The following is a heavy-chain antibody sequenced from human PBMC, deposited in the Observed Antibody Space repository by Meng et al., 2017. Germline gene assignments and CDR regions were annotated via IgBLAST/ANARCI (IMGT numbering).Heavy chain of an antibody. D-gene: IGHD3-22*01. CDR1: GGSISRGSYY. J-gene: IGHJ3*01. CDR3: AREPLYDSSGYPDAFDF. CDR2: IYTSGST. Sequence: SETLSLTCTVPGGSISRGSYYWSWIRQPAGKGLEWIGRIYTSGSTNYNPSLKSRGTISVDTSKNQFSLKLSSVTAADTAVYYCAREPLYDSSGYPDAFDFWGQGTMVTVSS. V-gene: IGHV4-61*02.